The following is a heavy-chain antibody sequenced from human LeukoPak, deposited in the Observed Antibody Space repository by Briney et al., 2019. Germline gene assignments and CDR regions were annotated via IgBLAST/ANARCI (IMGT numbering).Heavy chain of an antibody. CDR1: GFTFSRYN. CDR2: ISSSSSYI. CDR3: ARAATTVTQGRFDP. J-gene: IGHJ5*02. D-gene: IGHD4-17*01. Sequence: GGSLRPSCAASGFTFSRYNMNWVRQAPGKGLEWVSSISSSSSYIYYADSVKGRFTISRDNAKNSLYLQMNSLRAEDTAVYYCARAATTVTQGRFDPWGQGTLVTVSS. V-gene: IGHV3-21*01.